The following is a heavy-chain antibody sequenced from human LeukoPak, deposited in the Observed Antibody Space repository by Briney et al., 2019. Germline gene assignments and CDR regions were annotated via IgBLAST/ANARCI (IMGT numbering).Heavy chain of an antibody. CDR2: ISRDSNYI. D-gene: IGHD4-11*01. V-gene: IGHV3-21*01. CDR3: ARELTYSDY. CDR1: GFTFSSYA. J-gene: IGHJ4*02. Sequence: GGSLRLSCAASGFTFSSYAMNWVRQAPGKGLEWVSSISRDSNYIYYADSVKGRFTISRDNAKNSLYLQMNSLRAEHTAVYYCARELTYSDYWGQGTLVTVSS.